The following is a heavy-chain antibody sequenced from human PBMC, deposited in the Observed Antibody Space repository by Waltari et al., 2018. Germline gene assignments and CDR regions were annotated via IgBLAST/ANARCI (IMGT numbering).Heavy chain of an antibody. D-gene: IGHD4-17*01. J-gene: IGHJ4*02. Sequence: QVQLVESGGGVVQPGGSLRLSCAASGFTFSSYGMHWVRQAPGKGLEWVAFIRYDGSNKYYADSVKGRFTISRDNSKNTLYLQMNSLRAEDTAVYYCAKDRTVTWLKDFDYWGQGTLVTVSS. V-gene: IGHV3-30*02. CDR2: IRYDGSNK. CDR3: AKDRTVTWLKDFDY. CDR1: GFTFSSYG.